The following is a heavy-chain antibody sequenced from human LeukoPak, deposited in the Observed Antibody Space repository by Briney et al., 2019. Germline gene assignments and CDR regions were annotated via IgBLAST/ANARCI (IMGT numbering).Heavy chain of an antibody. CDR1: GGSISSSSYY. V-gene: IGHV4-39*07. CDR2: MYYSGST. J-gene: IGHJ6*03. Sequence: SETLSLTCSVSGGSISSSSYYWGWIRQPPGKGLEWIGSMYYSGSTYYNPSLKSRVTISVDTSKNQFSLKLSSVTAANTAVYYCARVCWEYQLLDYYYYYYMDVWGKGTTVTVSS. D-gene: IGHD2-2*01. CDR3: ARVCWEYQLLDYYYYYYMDV.